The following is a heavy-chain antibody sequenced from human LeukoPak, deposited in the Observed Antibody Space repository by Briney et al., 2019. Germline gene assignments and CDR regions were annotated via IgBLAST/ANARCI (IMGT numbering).Heavy chain of an antibody. CDR3: ARGHLYDYSATSYYFDY. D-gene: IGHD5-12*01. V-gene: IGHV5-51*01. CDR2: IYPGDSDT. Sequence: GESLKISCKGSGYTFASYWIGWVRQMPGKGLEWMGIIYPGDSDTRYSPSFQGQVTISADKSISTAYLQWSSLKASDTAMYYCARGHLYDYSATSYYFDYWGQGTLVTVSS. J-gene: IGHJ4*02. CDR1: GYTFASYW.